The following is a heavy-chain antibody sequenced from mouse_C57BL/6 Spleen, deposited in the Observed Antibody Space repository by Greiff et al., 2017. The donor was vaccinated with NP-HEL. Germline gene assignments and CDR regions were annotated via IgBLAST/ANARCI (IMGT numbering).Heavy chain of an antibody. D-gene: IGHD2-4*01. CDR3: ARDYYDYDPLYFDY. CDR2: INPNNGGT. V-gene: IGHV1-26*01. CDR1: GYTFTDYY. J-gene: IGHJ2*01. Sequence: VQLQQSGPELVKPGASVKISCKASGYTFTDYYMNWVKQSHGKSLEWIGDINPNNGGTSYNQKFKGKATLTVDKSSSTAYMELRSLTSEDSAVYYCARDYYDYDPLYFDYWGQGTTLTVSS.